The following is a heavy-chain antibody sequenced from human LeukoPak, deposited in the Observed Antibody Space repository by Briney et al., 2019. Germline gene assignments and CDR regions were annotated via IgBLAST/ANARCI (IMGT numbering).Heavy chain of an antibody. J-gene: IGHJ4*02. D-gene: IGHD6-6*01. Sequence: GGSLRLSCAASGFTFSVYEMNWVRQAPGKGLEWVSYISSSGRTIYYADSVKGRFTISRDNAKNLLFLQMNSLRAEDTTVYYCARESSSYGFDYWGQGTLVTVSS. CDR2: ISSSGRTI. V-gene: IGHV3-48*03. CDR1: GFTFSVYE. CDR3: ARESSSYGFDY.